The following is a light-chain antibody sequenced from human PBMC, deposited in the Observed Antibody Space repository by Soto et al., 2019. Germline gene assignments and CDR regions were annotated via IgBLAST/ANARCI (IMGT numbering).Light chain of an antibody. V-gene: IGLV1-47*01. CDR1: SSNIGSNH. CDR3: SALDDSLSGVV. CDR2: RSD. Sequence: QSVLTQPPSTSGTPGQRVTISCSGSSSNIGSNHVYWYQQSPGMAPKLLMYRSDQRPTGVPDRFSGSKSGTSASLAISGLRSDDEADYYCSALDDSLSGVVFGGGTQLTVL. J-gene: IGLJ2*01.